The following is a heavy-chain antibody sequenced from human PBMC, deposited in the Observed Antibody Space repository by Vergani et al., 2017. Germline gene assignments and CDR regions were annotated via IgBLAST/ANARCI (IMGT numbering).Heavy chain of an antibody. V-gene: IGHV4-61*08. CDR2: IYYSGST. CDR1: GGSISSGDYY. J-gene: IGHJ5*02. Sequence: QVQLQESGPGLVKPSQTLSLTCTVSGGSISSGDYYWSWIRQPPGKGLEWIGYIYYSGSTNYNPSLKSRVTISVDTSKNQFSLKLSSVTAADTAVYYCARVALSTIAAAGTNWFDPWGQGTLVTVSS. D-gene: IGHD6-13*01. CDR3: ARVALSTIAAAGTNWFDP.